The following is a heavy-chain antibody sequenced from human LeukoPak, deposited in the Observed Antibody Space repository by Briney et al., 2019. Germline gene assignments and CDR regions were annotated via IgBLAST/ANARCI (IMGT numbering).Heavy chain of an antibody. J-gene: IGHJ4*02. D-gene: IGHD3-22*01. V-gene: IGHV4-34*01. Sequence: PSETLSLTCAVYGGSFSDYYWSWIRQPPGKGLEWIGEINHSGSTNYNPSLKSRVTISVDTSKNQFSLKLSSVTAADTAVYYCARGSTHYYDSSYSQRGFDYWGQGTLVTVSS. CDR1: GGSFSDYY. CDR2: INHSGST. CDR3: ARGSTHYYDSSYSQRGFDY.